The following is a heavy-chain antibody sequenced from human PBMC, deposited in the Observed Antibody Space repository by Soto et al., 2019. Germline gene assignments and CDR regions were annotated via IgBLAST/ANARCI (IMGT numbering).Heavy chain of an antibody. D-gene: IGHD5-12*01. V-gene: IGHV5-51*01. CDR2: IYPGDSDT. CDR3: ARTDGYEIEY. Sequence: GESLKISCQGSGYSVVSYLIAWVRQMPGKGLEWMGSIYPGDSDTTYSPSFQGQVTMSVEKSITTVYLQWSSLKASDTAMYYCARTDGYEIEYWGQGTLVTVSS. J-gene: IGHJ4*02. CDR1: GYSVVSYL.